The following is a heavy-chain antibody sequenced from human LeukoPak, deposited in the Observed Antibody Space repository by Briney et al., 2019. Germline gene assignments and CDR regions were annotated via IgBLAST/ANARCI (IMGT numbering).Heavy chain of an antibody. Sequence: GGSLRLSCAASGFTFSSYGMHWVRQAPGKGLEWVAFIRYDGSNKYYADSVKGRFTISRDNSKNTLYLQMDRLRAEDTALYYCAKGYGSGWYDNWFDSWGQGTLVTVSS. J-gene: IGHJ5*01. CDR3: AKGYGSGWYDNWFDS. V-gene: IGHV3-30*02. CDR2: IRYDGSNK. D-gene: IGHD6-19*01. CDR1: GFTFSSYG.